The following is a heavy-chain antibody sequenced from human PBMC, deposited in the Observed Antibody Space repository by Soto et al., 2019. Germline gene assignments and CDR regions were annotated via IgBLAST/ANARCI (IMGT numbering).Heavy chain of an antibody. CDR1: GYSFTSYW. CDR3: ARFIAAAGLARSDAFDI. CDR2: IYPGDSDT. D-gene: IGHD6-13*01. Sequence: PGESLKISCKGSGYSFTSYWFGWVRQMPGKGLEWMGIIYPGDSDTRYSPSFQGQVTISADKSISTAYLQWSSLKASDTAMYYCARFIAAAGLARSDAFDIWGQGTMVTVSS. V-gene: IGHV5-51*01. J-gene: IGHJ3*02.